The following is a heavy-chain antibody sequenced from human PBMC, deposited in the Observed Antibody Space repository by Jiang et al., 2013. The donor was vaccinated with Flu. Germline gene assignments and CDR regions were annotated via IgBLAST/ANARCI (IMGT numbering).Heavy chain of an antibody. D-gene: IGHD2-15*01. CDR1: GYSFTSYW. CDR2: IYPGDSDT. Sequence: GAEVKKPGESLKISCKGSGYSFTSYWIGWVRQVPGKGLEWMGIIYPGDSDTRYSPSFQGQVTISADESISTAYLQWSSLKASDTAMYYCARRGYCSGGSCYSPNWFDPWGQGTLVTVSS. CDR3: ARRGYCSGGSCYSPNWFDP. V-gene: IGHV5-51*01. J-gene: IGHJ5*02.